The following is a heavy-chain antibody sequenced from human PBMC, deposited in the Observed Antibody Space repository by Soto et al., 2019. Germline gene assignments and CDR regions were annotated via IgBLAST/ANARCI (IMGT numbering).Heavy chain of an antibody. Sequence: QVQLVQSGAEVKKPGASVKVSCKASGHTFTSKFMHWVRQAPGQGLEWMGMTNPSGRATSYAQSFQGRVTMTRDTSAGTVYMELSNLKSEDTAVFFCATALYHWNDAAYWGQGTLVTVSS. CDR2: TNPSGRAT. CDR1: GHTFTSKF. CDR3: ATALYHWNDAAY. D-gene: IGHD1-1*01. V-gene: IGHV1-46*03. J-gene: IGHJ4*02.